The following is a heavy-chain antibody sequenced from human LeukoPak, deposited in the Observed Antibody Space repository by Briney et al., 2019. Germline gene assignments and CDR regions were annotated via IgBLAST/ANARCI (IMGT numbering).Heavy chain of an antibody. CDR1: GYTFTSYG. CDR2: ISAYNGNT. V-gene: IGHV1-18*01. J-gene: IGHJ4*02. CDR3: AREDSSGYCFDY. D-gene: IGHD3-22*01. Sequence: ASVKVSCKASGYTFTSYGISWVRQAPGQGLEWMGWISAYNGNTNYAQQLQGRVTMTTDTSTSTAYMELRSLRSDDTAVYYCAREDSSGYCFDYWGQGTLVTVSS.